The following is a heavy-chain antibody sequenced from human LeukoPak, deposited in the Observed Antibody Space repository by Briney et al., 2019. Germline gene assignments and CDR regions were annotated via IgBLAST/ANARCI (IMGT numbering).Heavy chain of an antibody. CDR2: IKQDGGEK. CDR3: ARGVYELDY. Sequence: AGGSLRLSCAASGFTFSDYWMSWVRQAPGKGLEWVANIKQDGGEKYHVDSVKGRFTISRDNAKNSLYLQMNSLRDEYTAVYYCARGVYELDYWGQGTLVTVSS. CDR1: GFTFSDYW. J-gene: IGHJ4*02. D-gene: IGHD3-3*01. V-gene: IGHV3-7*01.